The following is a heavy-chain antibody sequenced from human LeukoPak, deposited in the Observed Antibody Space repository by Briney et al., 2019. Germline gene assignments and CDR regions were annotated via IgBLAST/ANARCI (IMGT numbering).Heavy chain of an antibody. V-gene: IGHV1-2*02. CDR1: GYTFTDYY. D-gene: IGHD2-2*01. CDR3: ASSQYCSSTSCYDFDY. Sequence: ASVTVSCKASGYTFTDYYMHWVRQAPGQGLEWMGWINPNSGGTNYAQKFQGRVTMTRDTSISTAYMELTRLRSDGTAVYYCASSQYCSSTSCYDFDYWGQGTLVTVSS. J-gene: IGHJ4*02. CDR2: INPNSGGT.